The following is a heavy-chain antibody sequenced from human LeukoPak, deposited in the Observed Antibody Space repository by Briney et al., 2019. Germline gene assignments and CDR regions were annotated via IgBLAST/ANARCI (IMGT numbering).Heavy chain of an antibody. V-gene: IGHV3-66*01. CDR1: GFTVSNNY. J-gene: IGHJ4*02. CDR3: ARASRWLAFDD. D-gene: IGHD6-19*01. CDR2: IYNGGST. Sequence: GGSLRLSCAASGFTVSNNYMSWVRQAPGKGLEWVSVIYNGGSTKYGDSVKDRFTISRDNSKNTLHLQMNSLRAEDTALYYCARASRWLAFDDWGQGALVTVSA.